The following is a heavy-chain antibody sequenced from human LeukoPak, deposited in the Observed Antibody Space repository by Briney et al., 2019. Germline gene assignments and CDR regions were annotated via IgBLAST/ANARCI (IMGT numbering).Heavy chain of an antibody. V-gene: IGHV4-34*01. Sequence: SSETLSLTCAVYGGSFSGYYWSWIRQPPGKGLEWIGEINHSGSTNYNPSLKSRVIISVDTSKNQFSLKLSSVTAADTAVYYCARGYYYDSSGYFRSYYYYGMDVWGQGTTVTVSS. D-gene: IGHD3-22*01. CDR3: ARGYYYDSSGYFRSYYYYGMDV. J-gene: IGHJ6*02. CDR2: INHSGST. CDR1: GGSFSGYY.